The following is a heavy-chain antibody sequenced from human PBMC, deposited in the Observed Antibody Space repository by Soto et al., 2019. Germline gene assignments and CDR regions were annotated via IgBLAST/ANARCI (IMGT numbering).Heavy chain of an antibody. CDR3: ARYGSGECNRGSCYSPFDY. D-gene: IGHD2-15*01. CDR1: GRSISSVNYY. J-gene: IGHJ4*02. V-gene: IGHV4-30-4*01. Sequence: QVQLQESGPGLVKPSQTLSLTCTVSGRSISSVNYYWSWIRQPPGKGLEWIGYIYYSGSTYYNPSLRSRVTISVDTSNNQFSLKLSSVTDADTSVYYCARYGSGECNRGSCYSPFDYWGQGTLVTVSS. CDR2: IYYSGST.